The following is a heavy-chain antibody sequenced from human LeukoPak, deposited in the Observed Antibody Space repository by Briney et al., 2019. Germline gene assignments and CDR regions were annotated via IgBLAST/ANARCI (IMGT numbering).Heavy chain of an antibody. CDR3: ARVGPGVNVYCSSTSCYNHANWFDP. Sequence: GASVKVSCKPSGVTFSSYGISWVRQVPGQGPEWLGGITPILGSANYAQKFQDRVTITADESKSTVYMELSSLTSEDTAMYYCARVGPGVNVYCSSTSCYNHANWFDPWGQGTLVTVSS. CDR2: ITPILGSA. J-gene: IGHJ5*02. V-gene: IGHV1-69*13. D-gene: IGHD2-2*02. CDR1: GVTFSSYG.